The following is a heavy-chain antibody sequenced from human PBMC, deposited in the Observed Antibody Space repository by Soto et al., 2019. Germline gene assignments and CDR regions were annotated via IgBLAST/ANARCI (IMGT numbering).Heavy chain of an antibody. CDR2: IYYSGST. J-gene: IGHJ6*02. CDR3: ARTLPAAISGMDV. D-gene: IGHD2-2*01. Sequence: SETLSLTCTVSGGSISSGDYYWSWIRQPPGKGLEWIGYIYYSGSTYYNPSPKSRVTISVDTSKNQFSLKLSSVTAADTAVYYCARTLPAAISGMDVWGQGTTVTV. V-gene: IGHV4-30-4*01. CDR1: GGSISSGDYY.